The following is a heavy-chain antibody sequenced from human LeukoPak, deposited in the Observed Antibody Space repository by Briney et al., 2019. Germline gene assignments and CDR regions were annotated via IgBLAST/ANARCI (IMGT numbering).Heavy chain of an antibody. CDR3: ARAYLTGTMENDAFDI. CDR2: IKQDGSEK. CDR1: GFTFSSYW. J-gene: IGHJ3*02. D-gene: IGHD1-20*01. Sequence: GGSLRLSCAASGFTFSSYWMSWVRQAPGKGLEWVANIKQDGSEKYYVDSVKGRFTISRDNAKNSLYLQMNSLRAEDTAVYYCARAYLTGTMENDAFDIWGQGTMVTVSS. V-gene: IGHV3-7*01.